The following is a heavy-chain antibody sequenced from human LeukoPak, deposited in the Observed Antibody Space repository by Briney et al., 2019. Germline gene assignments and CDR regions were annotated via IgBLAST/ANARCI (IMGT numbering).Heavy chain of an antibody. Sequence: GGSLRLSCAASGFTVSSNYMSWVRQAPGKGLEWVPVIYSGGSTYYADSVKGRFTISRDNSKNTLYLQMNSLRAEDTAVYYCARDHYIAAADTVNWFDPWGQGTLVTVSS. CDR3: ARDHYIAAADTVNWFDP. CDR2: IYSGGST. V-gene: IGHV3-66*01. D-gene: IGHD6-13*01. J-gene: IGHJ5*02. CDR1: GFTVSSNY.